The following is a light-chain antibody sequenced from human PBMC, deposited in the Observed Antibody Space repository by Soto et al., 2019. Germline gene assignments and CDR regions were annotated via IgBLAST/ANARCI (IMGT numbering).Light chain of an antibody. V-gene: IGLV2-8*01. CDR1: SSDVGGYKY. Sequence: QSALTQPPSASGSPGQSVTISCTGTSSDVGGYKYVSWYQQHPGKAPKLMIYEVSKRPSGVPDRFSGSKSGNTASLTVSGLQAEDEADYYCSSYAGSNSYVFXTGTKVTVL. J-gene: IGLJ1*01. CDR2: EVS. CDR3: SSYAGSNSYV.